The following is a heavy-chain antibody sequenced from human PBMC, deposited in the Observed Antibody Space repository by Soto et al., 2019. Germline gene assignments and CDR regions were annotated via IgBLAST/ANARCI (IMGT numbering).Heavy chain of an antibody. CDR3: ARGIAVAGNYFDY. CDR2: IYYSGST. V-gene: IGHV4-59*01. Sequence: QVQLQESGPGLVKPSETLSLTCTVSGGSISSYYWSWIRQPPGKGLEWIGYIYYSGSTNYNPSLKSRVTISVDTSKNQFSLKLRSVTAADTAVYYCARGIAVAGNYFDYWGQGTLVTVSS. D-gene: IGHD6-19*01. CDR1: GGSISSYY. J-gene: IGHJ4*02.